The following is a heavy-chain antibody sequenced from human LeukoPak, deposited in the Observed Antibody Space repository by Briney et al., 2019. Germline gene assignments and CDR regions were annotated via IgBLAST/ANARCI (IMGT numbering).Heavy chain of an antibody. CDR2: IIPIFGTA. CDR3: ASVAFRGSSDAFDI. J-gene: IGHJ3*02. D-gene: IGHD2-15*01. V-gene: IGHV1-69*13. Sequence: ASVKVSCKASGGTCSSYAISWVRQAPGQGLEWMGGIIPIFGTANYAQKFQGRVTIPADESTSTAYMELSSLRSEHTAVYYCASVAFRGSSDAFDIWGQGTMVTVSS. CDR1: GGTCSSYA.